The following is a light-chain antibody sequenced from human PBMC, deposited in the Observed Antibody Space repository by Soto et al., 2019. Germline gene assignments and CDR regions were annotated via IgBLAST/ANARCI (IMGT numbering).Light chain of an antibody. CDR3: QQYYSHWT. CDR2: KAS. Sequence: DLQMTQSPSTLSAFVGDRVTFTCRASQSVTMSLAWYQQKPGKAPKLLIYKASTLESGVPSRFSGSGFGTEFTLTISSLQPDDSATYYCQQYYSHWTFGPGTKVEIK. CDR1: QSVTMS. V-gene: IGKV1-5*03. J-gene: IGKJ1*01.